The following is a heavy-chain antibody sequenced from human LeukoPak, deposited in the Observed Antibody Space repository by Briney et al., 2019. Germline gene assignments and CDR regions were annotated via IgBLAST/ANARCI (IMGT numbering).Heavy chain of an antibody. V-gene: IGHV1-69*13. CDR2: IIPIFGTA. Sequence: SVKVSCKASGGTFSSYAISWVRQAPGQGLEWMGGIIPIFGTANYAQKFQGRVTITADESTSTAYMELSSLRSEDTAVYYCARRGLVAGIYDLVYGFDIWGQGTMVTVSS. CDR3: ARRGLVAGIYDLVYGFDI. CDR1: GGTFSSYA. D-gene: IGHD3/OR15-3a*01. J-gene: IGHJ3*02.